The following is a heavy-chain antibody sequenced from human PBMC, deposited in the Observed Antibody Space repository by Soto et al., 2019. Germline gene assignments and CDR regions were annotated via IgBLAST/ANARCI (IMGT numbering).Heavy chain of an antibody. CDR1: GGSFSGYY. V-gene: IGHV4-34*01. D-gene: IGHD3-22*01. CDR2: INHSGST. Sequence: SETLSLTCAVYGGSFSGYYWSWIRQPPGKGLEWIGEINHSGSTNYNPSLKSRVTISVDTSKNQFSLKLTSLTAADTAVYYCARPTYYYDSSGPPAYWGQGTLVTVSS. CDR3: ARPTYYYDSSGPPAY. J-gene: IGHJ4*02.